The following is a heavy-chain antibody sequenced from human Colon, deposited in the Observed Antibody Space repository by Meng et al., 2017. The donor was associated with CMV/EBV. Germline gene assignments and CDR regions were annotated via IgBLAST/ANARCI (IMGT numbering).Heavy chain of an antibody. J-gene: IGHJ4*02. V-gene: IGHV1-2*02. D-gene: IGHD3-3*01. CDR1: GYTFIDYY. Sequence: SVKVSCKAAGYTFIDYYMHWVRQAPGQGLEWMGWINPKNGATNYDQKFQDRVTVTRDTSITTVYMELNRLRLDDTAVYFCARGFDFWRGSDFDYWGQGTSVTVSS. CDR3: ARGFDFWRGSDFDY. CDR2: INPKNGAT.